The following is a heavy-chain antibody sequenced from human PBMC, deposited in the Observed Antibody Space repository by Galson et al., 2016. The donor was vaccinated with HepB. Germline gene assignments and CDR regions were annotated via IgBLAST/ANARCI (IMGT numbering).Heavy chain of an antibody. J-gene: IGHJ2*01. D-gene: IGHD3-22*01. Sequence: SLRLSCAVSDFRVSDHFMIWVRQAPGKGLEWASVLYPADGTFYDDSVKGRFFVSRDNSKNTFFLQMNSLRAEDTATYRCARGTKWYDVSGYFDLWGRGALVTVSS. CDR2: LYPADGT. V-gene: IGHV3-53*01. CDR1: DFRVSDHF. CDR3: ARGTKWYDVSGYFDL.